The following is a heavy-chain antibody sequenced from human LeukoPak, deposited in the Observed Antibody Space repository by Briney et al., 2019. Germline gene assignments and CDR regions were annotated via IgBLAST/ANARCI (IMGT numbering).Heavy chain of an antibody. V-gene: IGHV1-46*03. CDR1: GYPFTNYF. CDR3: ARGGGSGYNAFDI. Sequence: ASVKVSCKASGYPFTNYFMHWIRQAPGQGLEWMGIINPSGGSTNYAQKFQGGGTMTRDTSTSTVYMDLSSLRSEDTAVYYCARGGGSGYNAFDIWGQGTMVTVSS. CDR2: INPSGGST. J-gene: IGHJ3*02. D-gene: IGHD2-15*01.